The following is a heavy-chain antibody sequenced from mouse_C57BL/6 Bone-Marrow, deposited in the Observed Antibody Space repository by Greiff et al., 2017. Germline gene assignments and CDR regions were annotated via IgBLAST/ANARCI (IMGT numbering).Heavy chain of an antibody. J-gene: IGHJ3*01. V-gene: IGHV1-66*01. D-gene: IGHD2-5*01. CDR2: IYPGSGNT. CDR3: ARSSNYAWFAY. Sequence: QVQLQQSGPELVKPGASVKISCKASGYSFTSYYIHWVKQRPGQGLEWIGWIYPGSGNTKYNEKFKGKATLTADTTSSTAYMQISSLTSEDSAVYYCARSSNYAWFAYWGQGTLVTVSA. CDR1: GYSFTSYY.